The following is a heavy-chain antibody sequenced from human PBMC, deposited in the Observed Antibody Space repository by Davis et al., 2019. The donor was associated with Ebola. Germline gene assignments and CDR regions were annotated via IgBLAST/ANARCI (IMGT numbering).Heavy chain of an antibody. V-gene: IGHV1-3*01. Sequence: AASVKVSCKASGYTFTSYAMHWVRQAPGQRLEWMGWINAGNGNTKYSQKFQGRVTITRDTSASTAYMGLSSLRSEDTAVYYCASPQRIQLWLQFDYWGQGTLVTVSS. CDR1: GYTFTSYA. CDR3: ASPQRIQLWLQFDY. D-gene: IGHD5-18*01. J-gene: IGHJ4*02. CDR2: INAGNGNT.